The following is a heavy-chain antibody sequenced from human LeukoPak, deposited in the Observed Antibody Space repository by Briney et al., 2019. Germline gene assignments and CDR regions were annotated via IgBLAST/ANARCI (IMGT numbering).Heavy chain of an antibody. D-gene: IGHD6-13*01. CDR3: ARALTAAAGLYFDC. CDR1: GGSFSGYY. CDR2: INHSGST. V-gene: IGHV4-34*01. Sequence: SETLSLTCAVYGGSFSGYYWSWIRQPPGKGLEWIGEINHSGSTNYNPSLKSRVTISVDTSKNQFSLNLSSVTAADTAVYYCARALTAAAGLYFDCWGQGTLVTVSS. J-gene: IGHJ4*02.